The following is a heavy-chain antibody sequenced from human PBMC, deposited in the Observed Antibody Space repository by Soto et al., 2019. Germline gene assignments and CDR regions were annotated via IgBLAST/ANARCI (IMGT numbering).Heavy chain of an antibody. J-gene: IGHJ4*02. Sequence: ASVKVSCKVSGYTLTELSMHWVRQAPGKGLEWMGGFDPEDGDTIYAQKFQGRVTMTEDTSTDTAYMELSSLRSEDTAVYYCATGLTVVPAALDYWGQGTLVTVSS. CDR3: ATGLTVVPAALDY. V-gene: IGHV1-24*01. CDR1: GYTLTELS. D-gene: IGHD2-2*01. CDR2: FDPEDGDT.